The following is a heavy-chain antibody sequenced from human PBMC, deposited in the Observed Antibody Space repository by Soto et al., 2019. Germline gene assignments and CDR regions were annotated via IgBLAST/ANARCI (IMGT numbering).Heavy chain of an antibody. Sequence: SKTLSLTCTVSGESSSSSSYSCACIRQPPEKGQEWIGSIYYSGSTYYNPSLKSRVNISVDTSKNQFSLKLSFLIAAVTVVFYSEGPTIGNSGLDRDYWGQRTVVP. D-gene: IGHD5-12*01. CDR3: EGPTIGNSGLDRDY. CDR1: GESSSSSSYS. V-gene: IGHV4-39*01. J-gene: IGHJ4*02. CDR2: IYYSGST.